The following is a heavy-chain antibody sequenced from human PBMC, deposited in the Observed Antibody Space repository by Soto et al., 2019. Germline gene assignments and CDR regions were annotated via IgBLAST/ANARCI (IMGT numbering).Heavy chain of an antibody. CDR1: GFTFSSYA. J-gene: IGHJ6*02. CDR2: ISGSGGST. D-gene: IGHD3-10*01. Sequence: PGGSLRLSCAASGFTFSSYAMSWVRQAPGKGLEWVSTISGSGGSTYYADSVKGRFTISRDNSKNTLYLQMNSLRAEDTAIYYCAKDMVTLVRGVDYYYYGMDVWVQGTAVTVSS. V-gene: IGHV3-23*01. CDR3: AKDMVTLVRGVDYYYYGMDV.